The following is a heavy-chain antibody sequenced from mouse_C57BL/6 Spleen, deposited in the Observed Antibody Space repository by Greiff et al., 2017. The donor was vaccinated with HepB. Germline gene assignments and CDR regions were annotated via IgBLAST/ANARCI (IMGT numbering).Heavy chain of an antibody. Sequence: QVQLQQPGAELVKPGASVKWSCKASGYTFTSYWMHWVKQRPGQGLEWIGMIHPNSGSTNYNEKFKSKATLTVDKSSSTAYMQLSSLTSEDSAVYYCAREELFTGFAYWGQGTLVTVSA. CDR3: AREELFTGFAY. J-gene: IGHJ3*01. V-gene: IGHV1-64*01. CDR2: IHPNSGST. CDR1: GYTFTSYW. D-gene: IGHD3-1*01.